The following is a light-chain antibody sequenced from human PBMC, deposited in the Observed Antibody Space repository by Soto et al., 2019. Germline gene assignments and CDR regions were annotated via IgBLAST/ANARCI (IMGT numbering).Light chain of an antibody. Sequence: EIVMTQSPGTLSVSPGERATLSYRASQSVSSNLAWYQQKPGQAPRLLIYGASTRATGIPARFSGSGSGTEFTLTISSLQSEDFALYYCQQYNNWPRTFGHGTKVDIK. CDR2: GAS. CDR1: QSVSSN. V-gene: IGKV3D-15*01. J-gene: IGKJ1*01. CDR3: QQYNNWPRT.